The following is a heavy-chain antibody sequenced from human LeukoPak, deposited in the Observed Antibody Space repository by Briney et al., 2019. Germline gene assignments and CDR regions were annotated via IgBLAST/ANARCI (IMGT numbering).Heavy chain of an antibody. D-gene: IGHD1-20*01. CDR2: ISSSGNTI. CDR1: GFTFSDYY. V-gene: IGHV3-11*01. CDR3: ARGGITGTTRGPTRLNDAFDI. Sequence: GGSLRLSCAASGFTFSDYYMSWVRQAPGKGLEWLSYISSSGNTIYYADSVKGRFTISRDNAKNSLSLQMNSLRVEDTAVYYCARGGITGTTRGPTRLNDAFDIWGQGTMVTVSS. J-gene: IGHJ3*02.